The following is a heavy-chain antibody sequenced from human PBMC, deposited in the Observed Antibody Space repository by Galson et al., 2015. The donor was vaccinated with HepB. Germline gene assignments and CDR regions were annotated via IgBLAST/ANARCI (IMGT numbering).Heavy chain of an antibody. CDR3: ARLPLAPYCSGVSCYDHFDY. CDR2: IYYSGST. J-gene: IGHJ4*02. V-gene: IGHV4-39*01. Sequence: SETLSLTCTVSGGSISSGSYFWGWIRQPPGKGLEWIGSIYYSGSTYYNPSLKSRVTISVDTSKNQFSLKLSSVTAADTAVHYCARLPLAPYCSGVSCYDHFDYWGQGTLVTVSS. CDR1: GGSISSGSYF. D-gene: IGHD2-15*01.